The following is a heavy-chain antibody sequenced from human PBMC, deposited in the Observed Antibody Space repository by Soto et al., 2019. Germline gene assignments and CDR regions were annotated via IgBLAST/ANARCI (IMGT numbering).Heavy chain of an antibody. CDR1: GFTFRGFP. CDR2: ISSDTSIK. D-gene: IGHD6-19*01. J-gene: IGHJ4*02. Sequence: GGSLRLSCAASGFTFRGFPMHWVRQAPGKGLEWVALISSDTSIKNYADSVKGRFTISRDNSRTTLYLQMDSLRTEDTAVYFCARASGWYYFDYWGQGALVTAPQ. CDR3: ARASGWYYFDY. V-gene: IGHV3-30-3*01.